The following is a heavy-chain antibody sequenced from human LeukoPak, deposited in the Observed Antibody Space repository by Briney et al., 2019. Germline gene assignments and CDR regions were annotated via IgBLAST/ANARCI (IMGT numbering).Heavy chain of an antibody. V-gene: IGHV3-33*01. J-gene: IGHJ4*02. CDR3: ATGGGFYYDH. D-gene: IGHD3-22*01. CDR2: AYGDGSDQ. CDR1: GFSFSTYG. Sequence: GGSLRLSCAASGFSFSTYGMHWVRQAPGKGLEWVAVAYGDGSDQYYADSVKGRFTIFKDISRNTLSVQMNSLRAEDTAVYYCATGGGFYYDHWGQGTLVTVAS.